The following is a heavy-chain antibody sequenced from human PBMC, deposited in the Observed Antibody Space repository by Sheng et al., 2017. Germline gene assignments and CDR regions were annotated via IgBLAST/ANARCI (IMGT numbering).Heavy chain of an antibody. CDR2: ISGSGGDT. D-gene: IGHD6-19*01. CDR3: AKLSGSGWYDHFQH. Sequence: EVQLVESGGGLVQPGGTLRLSCAASGFTFSSYGMSWVRQAPGKGLEWVSGISGSGGDTYYADSVKGRFTISRDNSKSTLFLQMNSLRAEDTAVYYCAKLSGSGWYDHFQHWGQDTLVTVSS. CDR1: GFTFSSYG. J-gene: IGHJ1*01. V-gene: IGHV3-23*04.